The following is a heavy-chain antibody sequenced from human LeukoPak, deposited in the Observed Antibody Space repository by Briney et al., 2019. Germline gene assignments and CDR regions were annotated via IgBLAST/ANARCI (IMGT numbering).Heavy chain of an antibody. CDR3: ARDSTMVRGVTTFDY. J-gene: IGHJ4*02. D-gene: IGHD3-10*01. CDR2: ISSSSSYI. V-gene: IGHV3-21*01. Sequence: GGSLRLSCAASGFTFSSYSMNWVRQAPGKGLEWVSSISSSSSYIYYADSVKGRFTISRDNAKNSLYLQMNSLGAEDTAVYYCARDSTMVRGVTTFDYWGQGTLVTVSS. CDR1: GFTFSSYS.